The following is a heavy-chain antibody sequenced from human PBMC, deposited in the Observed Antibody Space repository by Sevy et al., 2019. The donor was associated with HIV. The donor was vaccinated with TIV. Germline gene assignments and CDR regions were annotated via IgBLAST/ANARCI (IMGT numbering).Heavy chain of an antibody. J-gene: IGHJ4*02. D-gene: IGHD1-26*01. V-gene: IGHV4-59*08. CDR3: AGENAWGRGYS. CDR1: GGSITSLY. CDR2: IYYNGHI. Sequence: GSLRLSCTVSGGSITSLYWNWIRQPPGKGLEWIANIYYNGHINYNPSLKSRVTLSLDTSKNQCSLRLSSVTAADTAMYYCAGENAWGRGYSWGQGTLVTVSS.